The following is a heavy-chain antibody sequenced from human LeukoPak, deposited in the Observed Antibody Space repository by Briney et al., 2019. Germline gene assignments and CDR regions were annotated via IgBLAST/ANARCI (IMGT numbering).Heavy chain of an antibody. J-gene: IGHJ3*02. D-gene: IGHD3-10*01. V-gene: IGHV3-15*01. CDR3: TTVSYPFMVRGFMDAFDI. CDR1: GFTFSNAW. Sequence: PGGSLRLSCAASGFTFSNAWMNWVRQAPGKGLEWVGRVKSKIDGETTDYAAPVKGKFTISRDDSKNTLYLQMNSLKAEDTAVYYCTTVSYPFMVRGFMDAFDIWGQGTMVTVSS. CDR2: VKSKIDGETT.